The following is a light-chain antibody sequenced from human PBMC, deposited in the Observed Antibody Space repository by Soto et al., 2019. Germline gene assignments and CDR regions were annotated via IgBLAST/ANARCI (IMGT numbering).Light chain of an antibody. J-gene: IGKJ1*01. CDR3: QQYYSYPRT. CDR2: GAS. Sequence: EIVMTQSPATLSVSPGGRATLSCRASQSISDTLAWYQQKPGQAPRLLIHGASTRATGFPARFSGSGSGTDFTLTISSLQSEDFAVYYCQQYYSYPRTFGQGTKVDIK. V-gene: IGKV3-15*01. CDR1: QSISDT.